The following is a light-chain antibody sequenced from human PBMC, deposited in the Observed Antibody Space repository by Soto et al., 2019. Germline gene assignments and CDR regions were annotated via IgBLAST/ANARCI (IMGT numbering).Light chain of an antibody. J-gene: IGKJ1*01. V-gene: IGKV1-5*01. CDR1: RSICSW. CDR2: DAS. CDR3: QQYNSYSQT. Sequence: DIQITPSPSTLSASLVDRVTITCRASRSICSWVACYPQKPGEAPKLLIYDASSLESGVPSTFSGSGSGTEFSPTISSLQPDDFAAYYCQQYNSYSQTFGQGTKVDIK.